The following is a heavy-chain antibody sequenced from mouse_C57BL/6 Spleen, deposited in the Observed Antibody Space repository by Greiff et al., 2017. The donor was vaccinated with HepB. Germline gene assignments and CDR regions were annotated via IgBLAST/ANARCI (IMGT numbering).Heavy chain of an antibody. J-gene: IGHJ1*03. CDR1: GFTFSSYA. V-gene: IGHV5-4*03. CDR3: ARGGPTIVTTWYFDV. Sequence: EVKLVESGGGLVKPGGSLKLSCAASGFTFSSYAMSWVRQTPEKRLEWVATISDGGSYTYYPDNVKGRFTISIDNAKNNLYLQMSHLKSEDTAMYYCARGGPTIVTTWYFDVWGTGTTVTVSS. CDR2: ISDGGSYT. D-gene: IGHD2-5*01.